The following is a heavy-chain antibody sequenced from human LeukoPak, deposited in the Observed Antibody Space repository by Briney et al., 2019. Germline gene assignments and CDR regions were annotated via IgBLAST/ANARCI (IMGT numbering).Heavy chain of an antibody. CDR1: GYTFTSYG. V-gene: IGHV1-18*01. CDR3: ARSYCSSTSCSYYYYYMDV. D-gene: IGHD2-2*01. J-gene: IGHJ6*03. CDR2: ISAYNGNT. Sequence: ASVKASCKASGYTFTSYGISWVRQAPGQGLEWMGWISAYNGNTNYAQKLQGRVTMTTDTSTSTAYMELRSLGSDDTAVYYCARSYCSSTSCSYYYYYMDVWGKGTTVTVSS.